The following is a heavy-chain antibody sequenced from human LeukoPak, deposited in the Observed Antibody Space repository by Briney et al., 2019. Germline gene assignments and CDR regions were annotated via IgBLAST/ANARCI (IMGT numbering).Heavy chain of an antibody. CDR1: GFTFSSYA. CDR3: AKNLAYSYGNTGLEN. D-gene: IGHD5-18*01. V-gene: IGHV3-23*01. J-gene: IGHJ4*02. CDR2: ISGSGGST. Sequence: GGSLRLSCAASGFTFSSYAMSWVRQAPGKGLEWVSGISGSGGSTYYADSVKGRFTISRDNSKNTLYLQMNSLRAEDTAVYFCAKNLAYSYGNTGLENWGQGTLVTVSS.